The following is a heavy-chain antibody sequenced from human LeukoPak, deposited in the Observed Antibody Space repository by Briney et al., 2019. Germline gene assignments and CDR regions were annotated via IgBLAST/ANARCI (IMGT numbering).Heavy chain of an antibody. CDR3: ARFYYDSSGYSTPADY. CDR1: GFTFSSYS. Sequence: GGSLRLSCAASGFTFSSYSMNWVRQAPGKGLEWVSSISSSSSYIYYADSVKGRFTISRDNAKNSLYLQVNSLRAEDTAVYYCARFYYDSSGYSTPADYWGQGTLVTVSS. V-gene: IGHV3-21*01. D-gene: IGHD3-22*01. CDR2: ISSSSSYI. J-gene: IGHJ4*02.